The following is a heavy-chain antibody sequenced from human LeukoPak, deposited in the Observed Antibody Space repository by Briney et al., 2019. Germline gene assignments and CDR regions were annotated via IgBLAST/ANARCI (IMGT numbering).Heavy chain of an antibody. V-gene: IGHV1-69*02. CDR2: IIPILGIA. Sequence: GASVKVSCKASGGTFSSYTISWVRQAPGQGLEWMGRIIPILGIANYAQKFQGRVTITADKSTSTAYMELSSLRSGDTAAYYCALRITGTINWFDPWGQGTLVTVSS. J-gene: IGHJ5*02. CDR1: GGTFSSYT. D-gene: IGHD1-20*01. CDR3: ALRITGTINWFDP.